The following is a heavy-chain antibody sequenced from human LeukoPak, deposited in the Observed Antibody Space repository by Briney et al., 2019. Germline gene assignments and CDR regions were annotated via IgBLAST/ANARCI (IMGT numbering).Heavy chain of an antibody. V-gene: IGHV4-39*01. Sequence: SETLSLTCTVSGGSISSISYYWGWIRQPPGKGLEWIGSIYYSGSTYYNPSLKSRVTISVDTSKNQFSLKLSSVTAADTAVYYCARLVTTVVIWGQGTLVTVSS. CDR3: ARLVTTVVI. CDR2: IYYSGST. CDR1: GGSISSISYY. D-gene: IGHD4-11*01. J-gene: IGHJ4*02.